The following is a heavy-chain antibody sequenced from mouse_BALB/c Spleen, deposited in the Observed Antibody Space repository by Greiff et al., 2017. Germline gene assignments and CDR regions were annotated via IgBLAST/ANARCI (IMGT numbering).Heavy chain of an antibody. CDR2: IAPGSGST. V-gene: IGHV1S41*01. D-gene: IGHD2-2*01. J-gene: IGHJ2*01. CDR1: GYTFTSYW. Sequence: DLVKPGASVKLSCKASGYTFTSYWINWIKQRPGQGLEWIGRIAPGSGSTYYNEKFKGKATLSVDTSSSTAYIQLSSLSSEDSAVYCCSRGGYAFDYWGQGTTLTVSS. CDR3: SRGGYAFDY.